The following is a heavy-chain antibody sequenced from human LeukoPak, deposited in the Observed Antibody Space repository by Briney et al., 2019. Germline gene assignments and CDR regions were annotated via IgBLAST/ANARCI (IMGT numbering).Heavy chain of an antibody. CDR3: ARGGRYSGYGSNHPEGRWLQIEGKWFDP. CDR1: GCTFSSYA. Sequence: AWVKVSCQASGCTFSSYAISWVRQAPGQGVDWMGRIIPILGIANYPHKFQGRVTITADKHTRTDYMELSSLRSEDTAVYYCARGGRYSGYGSNHPEGRWLQIEGKWFDPWGQGTLVSVSS. V-gene: IGHV1-69*04. D-gene: IGHD5-12*01. CDR2: IIPILGIA. J-gene: IGHJ5*02.